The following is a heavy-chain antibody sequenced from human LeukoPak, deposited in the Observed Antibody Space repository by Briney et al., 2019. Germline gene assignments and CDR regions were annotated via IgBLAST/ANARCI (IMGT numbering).Heavy chain of an antibody. V-gene: IGHV4-39*01. J-gene: IGHJ5*02. CDR2: IYYSGST. CDR3: ARDSSTSCWFDP. Sequence: ASETLSLTCPVSGGSISSTNYYWGWIRQPPGKGLEWIGSIYYSGSTYYNPSLKSRVTISVDTSKNQFSLKLSSVTAADTAVYYCARDSSTSCWFDPWGQGTLVTVSS. D-gene: IGHD2-2*01. CDR1: GGSISSTNYY.